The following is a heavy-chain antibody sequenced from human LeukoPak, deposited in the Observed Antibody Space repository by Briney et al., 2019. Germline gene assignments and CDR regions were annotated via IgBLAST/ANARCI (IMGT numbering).Heavy chain of an antibody. D-gene: IGHD6-6*01. Sequence: PGGSLRLSCAASGFTFSSYSMNWVRQAPGKGLAWVSYISSSSSTIYYADSVKGRFTISRDNAKNSLYLQMNSLRAEDTAVYYCAREYSSSPLYYYYYMDVWGKGTTVTVSS. CDR1: GFTFSSYS. J-gene: IGHJ6*03. CDR3: AREYSSSPLYYYYYMDV. V-gene: IGHV3-48*01. CDR2: ISSSSSTI.